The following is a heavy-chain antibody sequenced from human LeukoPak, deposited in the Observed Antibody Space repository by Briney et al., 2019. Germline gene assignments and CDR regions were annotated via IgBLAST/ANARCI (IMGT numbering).Heavy chain of an antibody. Sequence: PGGSLRLSCAASGFTFSSYWMHWVRQAPGKGLVWVSRISPDGSTTGHADSVKGRFTTSRDNAKNTLFLQMNSLRAEDTAVYYCAKGVDYCSGGSCPADYWGPGTLVTVSS. CDR3: AKGVDYCSGGSCPADY. V-gene: IGHV3-74*01. CDR1: GFTFSSYW. D-gene: IGHD2-15*01. CDR2: ISPDGSTT. J-gene: IGHJ4*02.